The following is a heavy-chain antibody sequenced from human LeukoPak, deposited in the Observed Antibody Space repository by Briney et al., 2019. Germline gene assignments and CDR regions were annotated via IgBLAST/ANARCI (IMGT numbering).Heavy chain of an antibody. CDR2: MNPNSGNT. CDR1: GYTFTSYD. D-gene: IGHD3-10*01. CDR3: ARAYYSDSGSPINWFDP. V-gene: IGHV1-8*01. Sequence: ASVKVSCKASGYTFTSYDINWVRQATGQGLEWMGWMNPNSGNTGYAQKFQGRVTMTRNTSISTAYMELSSLRSEDTAVYYCARAYYSDSGSPINWFDPWGQGTLVTVSS. J-gene: IGHJ5*02.